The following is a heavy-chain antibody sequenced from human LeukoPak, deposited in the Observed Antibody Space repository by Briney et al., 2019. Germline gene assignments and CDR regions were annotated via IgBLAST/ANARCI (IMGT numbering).Heavy chain of an antibody. CDR2: IYYSGST. Sequence: SETLSLTCAVYGGSFSGYYWSWIRQPPGKGLEWIGYIYYSGSTYYNPSLKSRVTISVDTSKNQFSLKLSSVTAADTAVYYCARGTYYDFWSGYTPFDYWGQGTLVTVSS. CDR3: ARGTYYDFWSGYTPFDY. CDR1: GGSFSGYY. D-gene: IGHD3-3*01. V-gene: IGHV4-30-4*01. J-gene: IGHJ4*02.